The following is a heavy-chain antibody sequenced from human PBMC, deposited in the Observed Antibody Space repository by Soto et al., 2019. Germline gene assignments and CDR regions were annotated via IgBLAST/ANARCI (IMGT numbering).Heavy chain of an antibody. V-gene: IGHV4-30-2*01. CDR3: AREGTGYSSGWYSEYFQH. Sequence: SETLSLTCAVSGGSISSGGYSWSWIRQPPGKGLEWIGYIYHSGSTYYNPSLKSRVTISVDRSKNQFSLKLSSVTAEDTAVYYCAREGTGYSSGWYSEYFQHWGQGTLVTVSS. J-gene: IGHJ1*01. CDR1: GGSISSGGYS. D-gene: IGHD6-19*01. CDR2: IYHSGST.